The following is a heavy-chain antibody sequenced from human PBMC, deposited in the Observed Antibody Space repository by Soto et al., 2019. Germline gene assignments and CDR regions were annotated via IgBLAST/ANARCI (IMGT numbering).Heavy chain of an antibody. D-gene: IGHD3-9*01. CDR1: GGSISSSSYY. CDR3: ARQPRILTGYSRPSAY. Sequence: QLQLQESGPGLVKPSETLSLTCTVSGGSISSSSYYWGWISQPPGEGLEWIGSIYYSGSTSYNPSLKSRVTISLDSSKNPLSLKLSSVTAADTAVYYCARQPRILTGYSRPSAYWGQGTLVTVSS. J-gene: IGHJ4*02. V-gene: IGHV4-39*01. CDR2: IYYSGST.